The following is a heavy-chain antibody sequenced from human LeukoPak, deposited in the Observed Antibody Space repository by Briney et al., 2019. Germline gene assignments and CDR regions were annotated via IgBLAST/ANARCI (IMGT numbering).Heavy chain of an antibody. Sequence: PGGSLRLSCAASGFTVSSNYMSWVRQAPGKGLEWGSVIYSGGSTYYADSVKGRFTISRDNSKNTLYLQMNSLRAEDTAVYYCARDFRGSSGYIYYFGYWGQGTLVTVSS. V-gene: IGHV3-53*01. CDR3: ARDFRGSSGYIYYFGY. J-gene: IGHJ4*02. D-gene: IGHD3-22*01. CDR1: GFTVSSNY. CDR2: IYSGGST.